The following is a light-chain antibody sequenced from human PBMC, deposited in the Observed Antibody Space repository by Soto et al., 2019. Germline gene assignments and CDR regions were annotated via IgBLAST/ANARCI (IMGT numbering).Light chain of an antibody. CDR3: QQVNTYT. CDR1: LGISTY. V-gene: IGKV1-9*01. Sequence: DIQLNQSPSFLSASVGDRVTITCRASLGISTYLAWYQQKPGKAPNLLIYAASTLQSGVPSRFNGSEPEKEFTLTISSLQPKNVATYYCQQVNTYTFVPRTKVNIK. CDR2: AAS. J-gene: IGKJ3*01.